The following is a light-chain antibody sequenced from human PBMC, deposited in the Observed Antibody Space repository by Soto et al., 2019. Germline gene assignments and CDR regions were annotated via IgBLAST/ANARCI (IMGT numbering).Light chain of an antibody. Sequence: QSALTQPASVSGSPGQSITISCTGTSSDVGGYNYVSWYQQHPGKAPKLMIYEVSNRPSGVSNRFSGSKSGNTASLSISGLQAEDEAYYYCSSYTSSRTRVFGGGTKLTVL. CDR2: EVS. CDR3: SSYTSSRTRV. CDR1: SSDVGGYNY. V-gene: IGLV2-14*01. J-gene: IGLJ3*02.